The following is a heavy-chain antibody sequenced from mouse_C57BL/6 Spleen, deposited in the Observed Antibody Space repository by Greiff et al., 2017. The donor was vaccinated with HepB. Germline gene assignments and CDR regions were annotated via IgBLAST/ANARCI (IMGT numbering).Heavy chain of an antibody. CDR3: AGLLGYFDV. D-gene: IGHD2-13*01. V-gene: IGHV1-26*01. CDR2: INPNNGGT. Sequence: VQLQQSGPELVKPGASVKISCKASGYTFTDYYMNWVKQSHGKSLEWIGDINPNNGGTSYNQKFKGKATLTVDKSSSTAYMELRSLTSEDSAVYYCAGLLGYFDVWGTGTTVTVSS. CDR1: GYTFTDYY. J-gene: IGHJ1*03.